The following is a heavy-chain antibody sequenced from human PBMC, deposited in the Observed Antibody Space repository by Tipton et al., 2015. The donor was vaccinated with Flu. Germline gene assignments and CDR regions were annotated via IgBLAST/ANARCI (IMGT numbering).Heavy chain of an antibody. CDR3: ARGVLTGGKRFDP. Sequence: TLSLTCTVSGASISSGGYYWSWIRHHPGKGLEWIGYMYNSGSTYYNPSLKSRLTISGDTSKNQFSLRLNSVTAADTAAYYCARGVLTGGKRFDPWGQGTLVTVSS. V-gene: IGHV4-31*03. CDR1: GASISSGGYY. J-gene: IGHJ5*02. CDR2: MYNSGST. D-gene: IGHD4/OR15-4a*01.